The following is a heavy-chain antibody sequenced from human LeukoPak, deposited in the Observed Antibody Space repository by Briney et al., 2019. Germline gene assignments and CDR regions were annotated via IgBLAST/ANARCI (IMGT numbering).Heavy chain of an antibody. CDR3: ARHRQQLTREAVRAFDI. V-gene: IGHV4-59*08. D-gene: IGHD6-13*01. CDR2: IYYSGST. Sequence: PSETLSLTCTVSGGSISSYYWSWIRQPPGKGLEWIGYIYYSGSTNYNPSLKSRVTISVDTSKNQFSLKLSSVTAADTAVYYCARHRQQLTREAVRAFDIWGQGTMVTVSS. CDR1: GGSISSYY. J-gene: IGHJ3*02.